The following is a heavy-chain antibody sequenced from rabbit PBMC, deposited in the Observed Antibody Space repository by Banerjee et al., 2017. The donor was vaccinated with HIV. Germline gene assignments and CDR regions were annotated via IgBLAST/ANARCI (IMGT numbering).Heavy chain of an antibody. Sequence: QSLEESGGDQVQPEGSLTLTCKASGFDFSSSAMCWVRQAPGKGLEWIACINTSSGNTVYASWAKGRFTISRTSSTTVTLQMTSLTAADTATYFCARDLAGVIGWNFNFWGPGTLVTVS. CDR3: ARDLAGVIGWNFNF. D-gene: IGHD4-1*01. CDR2: INTSSGNT. CDR1: GFDFSSSA. V-gene: IGHV1S40*01. J-gene: IGHJ6*01.